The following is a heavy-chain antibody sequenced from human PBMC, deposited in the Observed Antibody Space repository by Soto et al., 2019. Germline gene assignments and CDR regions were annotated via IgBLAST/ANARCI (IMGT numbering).Heavy chain of an antibody. CDR1: GGTFGSYA. CDR2: IIPIFGTA. V-gene: IGHV1-69*13. J-gene: IGHJ4*02. D-gene: IGHD2-15*01. Sequence: GASVKVSCKASGGTFGSYAISWVRQAPGQGLEWMGGIIPIFGTANYAQKFQGRVTITADESTSTAYMELSSLRSEDTAVYYCARDRSGGSPVYFDYWGQGTLVTVSS. CDR3: ARDRSGGSPVYFDY.